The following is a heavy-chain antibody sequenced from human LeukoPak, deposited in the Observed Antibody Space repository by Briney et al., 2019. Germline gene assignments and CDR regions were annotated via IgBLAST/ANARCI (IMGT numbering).Heavy chain of an antibody. J-gene: IGHJ3*02. CDR2: IYYSGST. Sequence: SETLSLTCTVSGGSISSSSYYWGWIRQPPGKGLEWIGSIYYSGSTNYNPSLKSRVTISVDTSKNQFSLKLSSVTAADTAVYYCARVRRVRGIAAAGKGRSAHGAFDIWGQGTMVTVSS. V-gene: IGHV4-39*07. D-gene: IGHD6-13*01. CDR3: ARVRRVRGIAAAGKGRSAHGAFDI. CDR1: GGSISSSSYY.